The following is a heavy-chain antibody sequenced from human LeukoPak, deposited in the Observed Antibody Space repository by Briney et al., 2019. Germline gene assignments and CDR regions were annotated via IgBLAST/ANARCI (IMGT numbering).Heavy chain of an antibody. J-gene: IGHJ3*02. Sequence: GGSLRLSCAASGFTFSSYAMHWVRQAPGKGLEWVAVISYDGSNKYYADSVKGRFTISRDNSKNTLYLQMNSLRAEGTAVYYCARARGQWLADAFDIWGQGTMVTVSS. D-gene: IGHD6-19*01. CDR2: ISYDGSNK. CDR1: GFTFSSYA. CDR3: ARARGQWLADAFDI. V-gene: IGHV3-30-3*01.